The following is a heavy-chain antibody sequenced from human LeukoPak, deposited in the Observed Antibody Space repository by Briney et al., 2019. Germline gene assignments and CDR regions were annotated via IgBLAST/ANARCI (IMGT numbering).Heavy chain of an antibody. Sequence: PSQTLSLTCTVSGGSISSGDYYWSWIRQPPGKGLEWTGYIYYSGSTYYNPSLKSRVTISVDTSKNQFSLKLSSVTAADTAVYYCASVRGYSYGYVRYWGQGTLVTVPS. CDR3: ASVRGYSYGYVRY. CDR2: IYYSGST. CDR1: GGSISSGDYY. J-gene: IGHJ4*02. D-gene: IGHD5-18*01. V-gene: IGHV4-30-4*08.